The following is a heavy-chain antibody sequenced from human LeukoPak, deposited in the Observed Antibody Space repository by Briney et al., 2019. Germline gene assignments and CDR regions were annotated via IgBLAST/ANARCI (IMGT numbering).Heavy chain of an antibody. CDR3: AGDAYYDFWSGYYDYYYYYMDV. D-gene: IGHD3-3*01. J-gene: IGHJ6*03. Sequence: ASVKVSCKASGYTFTGYYMHWVRQAPGQGLEWMGWINPNSGGTNYAQKFQGRVTMTRDTPISTAYMELSRLRSDDTAVYYCAGDAYYDFWSGYYDYYYYYMDVWGKGTTVTVSS. CDR1: GYTFTGYY. V-gene: IGHV1-2*02. CDR2: INPNSGGT.